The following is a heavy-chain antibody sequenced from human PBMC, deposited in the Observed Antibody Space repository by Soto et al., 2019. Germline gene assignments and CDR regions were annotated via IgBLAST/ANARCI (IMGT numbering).Heavy chain of an antibody. CDR3: ERDLGSSWYPEYFQH. D-gene: IGHD6-13*01. Sequence: EVQLVESGGGLVQPGGSLRLSCAASGFTFSSYSMNWVRQAPGKGLEWVSYISSSSSTIYYADSVKGRFTISRDNAKNSLYLQMNSLRAEDTAVYYCERDLGSSWYPEYFQHWGQGTLVTVSS. V-gene: IGHV3-48*01. CDR2: ISSSSSTI. CDR1: GFTFSSYS. J-gene: IGHJ1*01.